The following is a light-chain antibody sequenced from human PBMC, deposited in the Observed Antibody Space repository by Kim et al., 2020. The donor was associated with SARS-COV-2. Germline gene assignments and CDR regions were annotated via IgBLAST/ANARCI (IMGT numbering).Light chain of an antibody. CDR1: KLGHKY. Sequence: SYELTQPPSVSVSPGQTASITCSGDKLGHKYVCWYQQKPGQSPVVVIYQDKKRPSGIPERFSGSNSGNTATLTISGTQAMDEADYYCQAWDSSTYVFGTG. V-gene: IGLV3-1*01. J-gene: IGLJ1*01. CDR3: QAWDSSTYV. CDR2: QDK.